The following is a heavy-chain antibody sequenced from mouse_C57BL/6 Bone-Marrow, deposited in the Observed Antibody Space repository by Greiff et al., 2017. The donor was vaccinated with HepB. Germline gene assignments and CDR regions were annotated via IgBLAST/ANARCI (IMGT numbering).Heavy chain of an antibody. CDR1: GYTFTDYY. V-gene: IGHV1-26*01. D-gene: IGHD2-12*01. Sequence: EVKLQQSGPELVKPGASVKISCKASGYTFTDYYMNWVKQSHGKSLEWIGDINPNNGGTSYNQKFKGKATLTVDKSSSTAYMELRSLTSEDSAVYYCASRETYDSFAYWGQGTLVTVSA. CDR3: ASRETYDSFAY. J-gene: IGHJ3*01. CDR2: INPNNGGT.